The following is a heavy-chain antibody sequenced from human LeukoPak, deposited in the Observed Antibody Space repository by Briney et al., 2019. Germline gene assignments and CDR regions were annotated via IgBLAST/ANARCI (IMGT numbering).Heavy chain of an antibody. CDR3: ARDGTPAHYSGYDYLPDY. CDR2: IIPILGIA. V-gene: IGHV1-69*04. CDR1: GGTFSSYA. D-gene: IGHD5-12*01. J-gene: IGHJ4*02. Sequence: GASVKVSCKASGGTFSSYAISWVRQAPGQGLEWMGRIIPILGIANYAQKFQGRVTITADKSTSTAYMELSSLRSEDTAVYYCARDGTPAHYSGYDYLPDYWGQGTLVTVSS.